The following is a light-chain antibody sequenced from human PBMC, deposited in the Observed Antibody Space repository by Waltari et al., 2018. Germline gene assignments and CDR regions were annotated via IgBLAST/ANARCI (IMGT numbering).Light chain of an antibody. J-gene: IGLJ3*02. V-gene: IGLV3-21*04. CDR2: YVS. CDR1: NIETKC. CDR3: QVWDDSNNSGV. Sequence: YVLTQPPSLSVAPGETARLTCGGDNIETKCVNWYQFQPGQAPLLVMLYVSDRPPGIPERLAGTNSGNTATLTSTWVEAGDEADYHCQVWDDSNNSGVFGGGTKLTVL.